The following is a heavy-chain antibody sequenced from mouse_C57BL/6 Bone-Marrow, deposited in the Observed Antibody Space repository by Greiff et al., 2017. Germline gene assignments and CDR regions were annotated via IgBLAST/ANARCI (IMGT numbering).Heavy chain of an antibody. J-gene: IGHJ2*01. CDR1: GFTFSSYA. Sequence: DVKLVESGGGLVKPGGSLKLSCAASGFTFSSYAMSWVRQTPEKRLEWVATISDGGSYTYYPDNVKGRFTISRDNAKNNLYLQMSHLKSEDKAMYYCARGGVRYGSSYYFDYWGQGTTLSVSS. CDR2: ISDGGSYT. D-gene: IGHD1-1*01. V-gene: IGHV5-4*03. CDR3: ARGGVRYGSSYYFDY.